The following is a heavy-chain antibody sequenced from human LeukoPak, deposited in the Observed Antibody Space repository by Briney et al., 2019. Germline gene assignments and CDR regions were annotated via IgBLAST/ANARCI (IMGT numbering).Heavy chain of an antibody. D-gene: IGHD2-2*01. CDR1: GGSFSDYF. J-gene: IGHJ6*02. V-gene: IGHV4-34*01. Sequence: SETLSLTCAVYGGSFSDYFWGWIRQPPGKGLEWIGKINHSGRTYYNPSLKSRVTISVDTSKNQFSLNLSSVTAADTAVYYCARDVVVVPAAIHYGMDVWGQGTTVTVSS. CDR3: ARDVVVVPAAIHYGMDV. CDR2: INHSGRT.